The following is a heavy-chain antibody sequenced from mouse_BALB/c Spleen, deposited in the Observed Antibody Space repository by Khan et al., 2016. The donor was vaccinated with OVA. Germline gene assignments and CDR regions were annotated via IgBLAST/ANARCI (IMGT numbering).Heavy chain of an antibody. CDR1: GFNIKDTY. D-gene: IGHD4-1*01. CDR2: IDPANGDT. V-gene: IGHV14-3*02. J-gene: IGHJ3*01. Sequence: VRLQQSGAELVKPGASVKLSCTASGFNIKDTYMHWVKQRPEQGLEWIGRIDPANGDTKYDPKFQGKATITADTSSNTAYLQLSSLTSEDTAVYYCARDYWDVFAYWGQGTLVTVSA. CDR3: ARDYWDVFAY.